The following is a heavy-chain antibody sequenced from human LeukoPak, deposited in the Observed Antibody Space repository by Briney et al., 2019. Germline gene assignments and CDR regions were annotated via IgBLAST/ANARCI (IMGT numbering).Heavy chain of an antibody. CDR1: GYTFTSYG. D-gene: IGHD5-18*01. J-gene: IGHJ3*02. Sequence: ASVKVSCKASGYTFTSYGISWVRQAPGQGLEWMGWISAYNGNTNYAQKLQGRVTMTTDTSTSTAYMELRSLRSDDTAVYYCARGVDTAMVTAGVSAVDIWGQGTMVTVSS. V-gene: IGHV1-18*01. CDR3: ARGVDTAMVTAGVSAVDI. CDR2: ISAYNGNT.